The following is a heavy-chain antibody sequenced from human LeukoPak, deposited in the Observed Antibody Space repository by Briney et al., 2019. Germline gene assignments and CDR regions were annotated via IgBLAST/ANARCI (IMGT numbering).Heavy chain of an antibody. Sequence: GGSLRLSCAASAFTFRTYGMHWFRQAPGKGLEWVAVISYDANLKNYADSVKGRFTISRDNSKNTLYLQMNSLRAEDTAVYYCAKDRHPARTDGYYFEHWGQGTLVTVSS. CDR1: AFTFRTYG. CDR2: ISYDANLK. CDR3: AKDRHPARTDGYYFEH. D-gene: IGHD1-14*01. J-gene: IGHJ4*02. V-gene: IGHV3-30*18.